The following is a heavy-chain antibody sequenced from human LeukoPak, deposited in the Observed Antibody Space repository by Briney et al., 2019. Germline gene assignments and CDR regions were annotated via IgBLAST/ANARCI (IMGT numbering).Heavy chain of an antibody. CDR2: INPNSGGT. CDR1: GYTFTGYY. CDR3: ASTPLYYYGSGSYYFYYGMDV. Sequence: ASVTVSCKASGYTFTGYYMHWVRQAPGQGLEWMGWINPNSGGTNYAQKFQGRVTMTRDTSISTAYMELSRLRSDDTAVYYCASTPLYYYGSGSYYFYYGMDVWGQGTTVTVSS. D-gene: IGHD3-10*01. V-gene: IGHV1-2*02. J-gene: IGHJ6*02.